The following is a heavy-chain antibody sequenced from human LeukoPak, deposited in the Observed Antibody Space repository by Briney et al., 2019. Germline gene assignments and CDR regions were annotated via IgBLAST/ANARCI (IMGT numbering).Heavy chain of an antibody. CDR3: AKGGGGRLIYYYYMDV. V-gene: IGHV3-7*03. Sequence: PGGSLRLSCAASGFTFSIYWMSWVRQAPGKGLEWVANMKQDGSEKYYVDAVKGRFTISRDNAKNSLYLQMNSLRAEDMALYYCAKGGGGRLIYYYYMDVWGKGTTVTVSS. CDR1: GFTFSIYW. J-gene: IGHJ6*03. CDR2: MKQDGSEK. D-gene: IGHD3-16*01.